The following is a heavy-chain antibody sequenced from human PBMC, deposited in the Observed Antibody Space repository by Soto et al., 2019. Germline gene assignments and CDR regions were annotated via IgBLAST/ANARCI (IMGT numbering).Heavy chain of an antibody. V-gene: IGHV1-3*01. CDR3: ARNEGSTTVTKAYYYYYGMDV. Sequence: ASVKVSCKASGYTFTSYAMHWVLQAPGQRLEWMGWINAGNGNTKYSQKFQGRVTITRDTSASTAYMELSSLRSEDTAVYYCARNEGSTTVTKAYYYYYGMDVWGQGTTVTVSS. CDR1: GYTFTSYA. D-gene: IGHD4-4*01. J-gene: IGHJ6*02. CDR2: INAGNGNT.